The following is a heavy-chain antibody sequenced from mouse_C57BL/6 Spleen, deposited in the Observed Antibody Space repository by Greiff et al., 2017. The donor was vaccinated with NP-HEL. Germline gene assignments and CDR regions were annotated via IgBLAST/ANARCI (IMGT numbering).Heavy chain of an antibody. CDR3: ARNYYGSSYRNYFDY. CDR2: IYPSDGYT. V-gene: IGHV1-69*01. Sequence: QVQLQQPGAELVMPGASVKLSCKASGYTFTSYWMHWVKQRPGQGLEWIGEIYPSDGYTNYNQKFKGKATLTVDKSSSTAYMQLSSLTSEDSAVYYCARNYYGSSYRNYFDYWGQGTTLTVSS. D-gene: IGHD1-1*01. J-gene: IGHJ2*01. CDR1: GYTFTSYW.